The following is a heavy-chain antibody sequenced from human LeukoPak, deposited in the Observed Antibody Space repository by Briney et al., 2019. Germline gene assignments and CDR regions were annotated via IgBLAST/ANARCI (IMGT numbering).Heavy chain of an antibody. Sequence: GGSLRLSCAASGFTFSSYGMHWVRQAPGKGLEWVAFIRYDGSNKYYADSVKGRFTISRDNSKNTLYLRMNSLRAEDTAVYYCAKAWDYYDSSGSTDYWGQGTLVTVSS. J-gene: IGHJ4*02. CDR1: GFTFSSYG. V-gene: IGHV3-30*02. CDR2: IRYDGSNK. CDR3: AKAWDYYDSSGSTDY. D-gene: IGHD3-22*01.